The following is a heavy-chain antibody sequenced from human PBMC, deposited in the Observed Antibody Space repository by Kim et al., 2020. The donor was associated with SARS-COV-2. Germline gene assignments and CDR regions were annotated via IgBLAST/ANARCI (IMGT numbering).Heavy chain of an antibody. CDR1: GFTFSNYW. J-gene: IGHJ4*02. CDR2: INTDGSGT. D-gene: IGHD4-17*01. V-gene: IGHV3-74*01. Sequence: GGSLRLSCAASGFTFSNYWMHWVRQIPGKGLVWVARINTDGSGTAYADSVKVRFTISRDNAKNTLYLQMSSLGAEDTAIYYCVRDLSYYGDAFDFWGQGTLVTVSS. CDR3: VRDLSYYGDAFDF.